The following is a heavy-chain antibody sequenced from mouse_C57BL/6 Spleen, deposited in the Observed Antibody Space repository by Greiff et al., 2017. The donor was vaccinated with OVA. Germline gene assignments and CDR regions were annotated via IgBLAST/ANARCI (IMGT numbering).Heavy chain of an antibody. CDR1: GYTFTSYW. CDR2: IYPGSGST. D-gene: IGHD1-1*01. J-gene: IGHJ2*01. CDR3: ARSLYGSRDFDY. Sequence: VQLQQPGAELVKPGASVQMSCKASGYTFTSYWITWVKQRPGQGLEWIGDIYPGSGSTTYNEKFKSKATLTVDTSSSTAYMQLSSLTSEDSAVYDCARSLYGSRDFDYWGQGTTLTVSS. V-gene: IGHV1-55*01.